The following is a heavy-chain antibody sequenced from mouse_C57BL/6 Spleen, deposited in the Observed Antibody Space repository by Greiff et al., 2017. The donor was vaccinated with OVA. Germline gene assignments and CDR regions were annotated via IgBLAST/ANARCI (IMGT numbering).Heavy chain of an antibody. CDR3: ARSAAQVPWFAY. D-gene: IGHD3-2*02. J-gene: IGHJ3*01. CDR1: GYTFTSYW. CDR2: INPSNGGT. Sequence: QVQLQQPGTELVKPGASVKLSCKASGYTFTSYWMHWVKQRPGQGLEWIGNINPSNGGTTYNEKFKSKATLTVDKSSSTAYMQLSSLTSEDSAVYYCARSAAQVPWFAYWGQGTLVTVSA. V-gene: IGHV1-53*01.